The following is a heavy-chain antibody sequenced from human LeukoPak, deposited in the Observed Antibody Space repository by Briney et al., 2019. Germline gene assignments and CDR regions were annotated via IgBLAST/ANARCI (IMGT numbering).Heavy chain of an antibody. D-gene: IGHD3-22*01. V-gene: IGHV4-34*01. CDR1: GGSFSGYY. J-gene: IGHJ4*02. CDR2: INHSGST. CDR3: ARETITGDSSGYYGYYFDY. Sequence: SETLSLTCAVYGGSFSGYYWSWIRQPPGKGLEWIGEINHSGSTNYNPSLKSRVTMSVDTSKNQFSLKLSSVTAADTAVYYCARETITGDSSGYYGYYFDYWGQGTLVTVSS.